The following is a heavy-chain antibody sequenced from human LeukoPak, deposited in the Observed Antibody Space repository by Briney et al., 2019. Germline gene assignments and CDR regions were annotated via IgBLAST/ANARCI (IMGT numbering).Heavy chain of an antibody. D-gene: IGHD1-26*01. J-gene: IGHJ5*02. CDR3: ASLIVGATPGNWFDP. V-gene: IGHV1-69*04. Sequence: ASVKVSCKASRGTFSSYAISWVRQAPGQGLEWMGRIIPILGIANYAQKFQGRVTITADKSTSTAYMELSSLRSEDTAVYYCASLIVGATPGNWFDPWGQGTLVTVSS. CDR1: RGTFSSYA. CDR2: IIPILGIA.